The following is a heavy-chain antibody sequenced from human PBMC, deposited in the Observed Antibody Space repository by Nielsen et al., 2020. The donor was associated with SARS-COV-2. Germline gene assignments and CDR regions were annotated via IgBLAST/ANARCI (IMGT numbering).Heavy chain of an antibody. V-gene: IGHV3-11*05. D-gene: IGHD3-9*01. J-gene: IGHJ4*02. CDR3: ARDDILTGAFDY. CDR2: ISSSGSYT. Sequence: WIRQPPGKGLEWVSYISSSGSYTNYADSVKGRFTISRDNAKNSLYLQMNSLRAEDTAVYYCARDDILTGAFDYWGQGTLVTVSS.